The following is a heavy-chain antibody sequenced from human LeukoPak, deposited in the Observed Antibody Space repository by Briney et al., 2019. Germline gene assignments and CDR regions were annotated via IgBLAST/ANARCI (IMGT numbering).Heavy chain of an antibody. J-gene: IGHJ4*02. D-gene: IGHD6-6*01. Sequence: KSSETLSLTCTVSGYSISSDNYWGWIRQPPGKGLEWIGNIYQTGSTYYNPSLTSRVTISIDTSKNQFSLKLSSVTAADTAVYYCATDGGSSSSINWGQGTLVTVSS. CDR2: IYQTGST. V-gene: IGHV4-38-2*02. CDR3: ATDGGSSSSIN. CDR1: GYSISSDNY.